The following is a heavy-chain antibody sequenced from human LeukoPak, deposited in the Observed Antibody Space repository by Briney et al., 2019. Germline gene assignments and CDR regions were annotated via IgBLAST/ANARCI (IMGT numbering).Heavy chain of an antibody. Sequence: GGSLRLSCAASGFTFSTYAMSWVRQAPGKGLEWVSAISGSTGRTYYAGSVKGRFTISRDNSKNTLYLQMNNLRAEDTGVYYCAPRVVGSAPFDYWGQGTLVTVSS. CDR1: GFTFSTYA. D-gene: IGHD2-15*01. J-gene: IGHJ4*02. CDR2: ISGSTGRT. V-gene: IGHV3-23*01. CDR3: APRVVGSAPFDY.